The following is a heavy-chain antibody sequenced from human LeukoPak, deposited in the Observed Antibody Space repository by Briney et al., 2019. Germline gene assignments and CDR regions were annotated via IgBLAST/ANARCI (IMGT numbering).Heavy chain of an antibody. V-gene: IGHV3-23*01. J-gene: IGHJ4*02. CDR1: GFTFNSYE. Sequence: GGSLRLSCAASGFTFNSYEMNWVRQAPGKGLEWVSGIIPSGHTTYYADSVRGRFTISRDNSRNTLYLQMNSLRAEDTAVYFCARMYYHDSSDYYWAPDYWGQGTLVTVSS. D-gene: IGHD3-22*01. CDR3: ARMYYHDSSDYYWAPDY. CDR2: IIPSGHTT.